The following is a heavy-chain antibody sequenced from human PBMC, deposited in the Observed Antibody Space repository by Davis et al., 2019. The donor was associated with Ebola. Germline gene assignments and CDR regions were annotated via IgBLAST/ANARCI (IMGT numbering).Heavy chain of an antibody. D-gene: IGHD5-24*01. CDR1: GGTFSSYA. V-gene: IGHV1-69*13. J-gene: IGHJ6*02. CDR3: ARDRRDGYNYNYYYYGMDV. Sequence: SVKVSCKASGGTFSSYAISWVRQAPGQGLEWMGGIIPIFGTANYAQKFQGRVTITADESTSTAYMELSSLRSEDTAVYYCARDRRDGYNYNYYYYGMDVWGQGTTVTVSS. CDR2: IIPIFGTA.